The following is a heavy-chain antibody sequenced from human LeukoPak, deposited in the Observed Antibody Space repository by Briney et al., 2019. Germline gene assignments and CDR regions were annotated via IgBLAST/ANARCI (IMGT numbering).Heavy chain of an antibody. J-gene: IGHJ4*02. Sequence: SVKVSCKASGGIFSSYAISWVRQAPGQGLEWMGRIIPILGIANYAQKFQGRVTITADKSTSTAYMELSSLRSEDTAVYYCALTYYYDSSGYSPFDYWGQGTLVTVSS. V-gene: IGHV1-69*04. D-gene: IGHD3-22*01. CDR1: GGIFSSYA. CDR2: IIPILGIA. CDR3: ALTYYYDSSGYSPFDY.